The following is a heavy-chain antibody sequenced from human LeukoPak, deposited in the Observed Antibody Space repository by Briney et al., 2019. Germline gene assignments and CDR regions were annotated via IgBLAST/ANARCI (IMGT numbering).Heavy chain of an antibody. CDR3: ARGSDEYYYDSSGYPPFDY. D-gene: IGHD3-22*01. CDR2: INPSGGST. Sequence: ASVKVSCKASGYTFTSYYMHWVRQAPGQGLEWMGIINPSGGSTSYAQKFQGRVTMTRDTSTSTVYMELSSLRSEDTAVYYCARGSDEYYYDSSGYPPFDYWAQGTLVTVSS. CDR1: GYTFTSYY. V-gene: IGHV1-46*01. J-gene: IGHJ4*02.